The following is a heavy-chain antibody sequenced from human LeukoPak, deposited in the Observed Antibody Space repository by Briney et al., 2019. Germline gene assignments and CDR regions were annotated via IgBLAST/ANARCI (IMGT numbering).Heavy chain of an antibody. Sequence: GGSLRLSCAASGFIFSSNSMNWVRQAPGKGLEWVSSISGSGNHIKYADSVKGRFSISRDNAKNSLYLQMNSLRAEDTAVYYCARELGYSSSWYTEQEYFQQWGQGTLVTVAS. J-gene: IGHJ1*01. V-gene: IGHV3-21*01. CDR1: GFIFSSNS. CDR2: ISGSGNHI. D-gene: IGHD6-13*01. CDR3: ARELGYSSSWYTEQEYFQQ.